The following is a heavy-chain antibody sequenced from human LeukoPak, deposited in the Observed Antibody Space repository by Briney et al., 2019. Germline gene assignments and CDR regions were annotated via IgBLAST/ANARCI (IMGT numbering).Heavy chain of an antibody. CDR2: IRYDGSNK. Sequence: PGGSLRLSCAASGFTFSSYGMHWVRQAPGKGLEWVAFIRYDGSNKCYADSVKGRFTISRDNSKNTLYLQMNSLRAEDTAVYYCAKELVSSSWYGDAFDIWGQGTMVTVSS. D-gene: IGHD6-13*01. J-gene: IGHJ3*02. CDR1: GFTFSSYG. CDR3: AKELVSSSWYGDAFDI. V-gene: IGHV3-30*02.